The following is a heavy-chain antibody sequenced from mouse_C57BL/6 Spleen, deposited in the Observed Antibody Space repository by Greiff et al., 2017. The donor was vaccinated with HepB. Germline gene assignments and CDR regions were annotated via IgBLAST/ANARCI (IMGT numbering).Heavy chain of an antibody. CDR3: ARCDGYYKGGFDY. J-gene: IGHJ2*01. Sequence: VQLQQSGPELVKPGASVKISCKASGYTFTDYYMNWVKQSHGKSLEWIGDINPNNGGTSYNQKFKGKATLIVDKSSSTAYMELRSLTSEDSAVYYCARCDGYYKGGFDYWGQGTTLTVSS. CDR1: GYTFTDYY. V-gene: IGHV1-26*01. D-gene: IGHD2-3*01. CDR2: INPNNGGT.